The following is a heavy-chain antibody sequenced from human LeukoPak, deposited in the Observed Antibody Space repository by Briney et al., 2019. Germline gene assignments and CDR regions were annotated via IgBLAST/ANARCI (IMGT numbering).Heavy chain of an antibody. CDR3: ARDPYSSSWYGVYYYYYYYMDV. CDR2: INPNSGVT. J-gene: IGHJ6*03. D-gene: IGHD6-13*01. CDR1: GYTFTDYY. V-gene: IGHV1-2*02. Sequence: ASVKVSCKASGYTFTDYYIHWVRQAPGQGLEWMGWINPNSGVTNYAQKFQGRVTMTRDTSITTAYMELSRLRSDDTAVYYCARDPYSSSWYGVYYYYYYYMDVWGKGTTVTVSS.